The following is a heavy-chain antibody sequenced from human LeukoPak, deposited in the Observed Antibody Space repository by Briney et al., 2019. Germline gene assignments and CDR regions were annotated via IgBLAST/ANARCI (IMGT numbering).Heavy chain of an antibody. V-gene: IGHV4-39*01. CDR3: ARLYLRSGRITIFGVRNWFDP. D-gene: IGHD3-3*01. Sequence: SETLSLTCTVSGGSISSGGYYWSWIRQPPGKGLEWIGSIYYSGSTYYNPSLKSRVTISVDTSKNQFSLKLSSVTAADTAVYYCARLYLRSGRITIFGVRNWFDPWGQGTLVTVSS. CDR2: IYYSGST. J-gene: IGHJ5*02. CDR1: GGSISSGGYY.